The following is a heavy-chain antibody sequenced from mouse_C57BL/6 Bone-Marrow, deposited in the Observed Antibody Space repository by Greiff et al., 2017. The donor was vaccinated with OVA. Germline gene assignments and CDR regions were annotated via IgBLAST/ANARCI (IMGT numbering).Heavy chain of an antibody. CDR3: ARLGGGMDY. J-gene: IGHJ4*01. CDR2: ISSGGSYT. V-gene: IGHV5-6*01. Sequence: EVKLMESGGDLVKPGGSLKLSCAASGFTFSSYGMSWVRQTPDKRLEWVATISSGGSYTYYPDSVKGRFTISRDNAKNTLYLQMSSLKSEDTAMYYCARLGGGMDYWGQGTSVTVSS. CDR1: GFTFSSYG.